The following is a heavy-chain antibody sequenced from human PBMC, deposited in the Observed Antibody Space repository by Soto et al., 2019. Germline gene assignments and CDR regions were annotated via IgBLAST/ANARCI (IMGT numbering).Heavy chain of an antibody. CDR1: GGSVSSGNYY. CDR3: ARAYGDCFDY. CDR2: IYYTGSS. D-gene: IGHD4-17*01. J-gene: IGHJ4*02. Sequence: SETLSLTCTVSGGSVSSGNYYWSWIRQPPGKGLEWIGFIYYTGSSSYNPSLKSRVTMSVDTSKNQFSLKLSSVTAADTAVYYCARAYGDCFDYWGQGTLVTVSS. V-gene: IGHV4-61*01.